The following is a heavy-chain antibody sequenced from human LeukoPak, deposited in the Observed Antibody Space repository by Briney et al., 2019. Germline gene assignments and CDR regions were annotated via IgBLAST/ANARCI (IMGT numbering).Heavy chain of an antibody. CDR3: AREIPFDYYDSSGPLTY. CDR1: GYTFTGYY. Sequence: GASVKVSCKASGYTFTGYYMHWVRQAPGQGLERMGWINPNSGGTNYAQKFQGRVTMTRDTSISTAYMELSRLRSDDTAVYYCAREIPFDYYDSSGPLTYWGQGTLVTVSS. V-gene: IGHV1-2*02. J-gene: IGHJ4*02. CDR2: INPNSGGT. D-gene: IGHD3-22*01.